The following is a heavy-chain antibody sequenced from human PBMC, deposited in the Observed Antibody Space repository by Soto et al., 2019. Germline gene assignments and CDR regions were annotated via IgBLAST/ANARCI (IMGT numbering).Heavy chain of an antibody. D-gene: IGHD1-26*01. CDR2: ISYDGSNK. J-gene: IGHJ4*02. CDR1: GFTFSSYA. V-gene: IGHV3-30-3*01. CDR3: ARESSVWELLGGFDY. Sequence: GGSLRLSCAASGFTFSSYAMHWVRQAPGKGLEWVAVISYDGSNKYYADSVKGRFTISRDNSKNTLYLQMNSLRAEDTAVYYCARESSVWELLGGFDYWGQGTLVTVSS.